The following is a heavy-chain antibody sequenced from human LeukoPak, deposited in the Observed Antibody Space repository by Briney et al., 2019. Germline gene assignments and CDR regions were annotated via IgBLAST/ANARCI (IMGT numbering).Heavy chain of an antibody. CDR2: ISGDGGST. V-gene: IGHV3-43*02. Sequence: GGSLRLSCAASGFTFDDYAMHWVRQAPGKGLGWVSLISGDGGSTYYADSVKGRFTISRDNSKNSLYLQMNSLRTEDTALCYCAKEPSGGMDVWGQGTTVTVSS. CDR3: AKEPSGGMDV. CDR1: GFTFDDYA. J-gene: IGHJ6*02.